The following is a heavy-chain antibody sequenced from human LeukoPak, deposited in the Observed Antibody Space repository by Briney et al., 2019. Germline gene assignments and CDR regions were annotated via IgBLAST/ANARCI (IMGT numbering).Heavy chain of an antibody. CDR3: ASSHLYSSSWYLSGRFDF. Sequence: SETLSLTCTVSGGSISSYYWSWIRQPPGKGLEWIGYIYYSGITNYNPSLKSRVTISIDTSKNHFSLQLSSVTAADTAVYYCASSHLYSSSWYLSGRFDFWGQGTLVTASS. CDR1: GGSISSYY. J-gene: IGHJ4*02. V-gene: IGHV4-59*01. CDR2: IYYSGIT. D-gene: IGHD6-13*01.